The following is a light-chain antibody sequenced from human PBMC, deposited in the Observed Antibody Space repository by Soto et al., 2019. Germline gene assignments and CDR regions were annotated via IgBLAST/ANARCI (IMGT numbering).Light chain of an antibody. CDR2: AAS. CDR1: QSISSY. V-gene: IGKV1-39*01. CDR3: QQSYSKET. J-gene: IGKJ1*01. Sequence: DIQMTQSPSSLSASVGDRVTITCRASQSISSYLNWYQQKPGKAPKLLIYAASSLQSGVPSRFSGSGSGTDFTLTISSLLPEDFATYYCQQSYSKETFGQGTKVEIK.